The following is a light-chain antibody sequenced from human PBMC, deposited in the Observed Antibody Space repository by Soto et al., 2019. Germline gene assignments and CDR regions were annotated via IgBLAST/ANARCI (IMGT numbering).Light chain of an antibody. CDR3: QQYDNWPPVT. CDR2: DAS. Sequence: EVVLTQSPATPSLSPGERATLSCGASQSVSSNYLAWYQQKPGLAPSLLIYDASNRAIGVPARFSGSGSGTEFTLTISSLQSEDFALYYCQQYDNWPPVTFGQGTRLEIK. J-gene: IGKJ5*01. CDR1: QSVSSNY. V-gene: IGKV3D-20*01.